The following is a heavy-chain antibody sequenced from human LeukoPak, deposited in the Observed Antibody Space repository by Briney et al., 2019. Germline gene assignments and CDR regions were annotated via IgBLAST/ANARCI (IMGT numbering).Heavy chain of an antibody. Sequence: GGSLRLSCAASGFTFSNKVMHWVRQAPGKGLEWVAVIWYDGSNKDYADSVKGRFTISRDNSKNTLYLQMNSLRAEDTAVYYCARDGKTYYDFWRGYSYYYYYMEVWGKGTTVTVSS. CDR3: ARDGKTYYDFWRGYSYYYYYMEV. CDR1: GFTFSNKV. D-gene: IGHD3-3*01. V-gene: IGHV3-33*01. J-gene: IGHJ6*03. CDR2: IWYDGSNK.